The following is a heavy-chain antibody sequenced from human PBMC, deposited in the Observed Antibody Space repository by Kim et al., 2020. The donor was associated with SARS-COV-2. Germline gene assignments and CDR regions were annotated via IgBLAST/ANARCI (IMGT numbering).Heavy chain of an antibody. V-gene: IGHV3-23*01. J-gene: IGHJ3*02. Sequence: ADSVKVRFTISRDNSTNTLYLQMNSLRAEDTAVYYCAKELVVVMEDAFDIWGQGTMVTVSS. D-gene: IGHD3-22*01. CDR3: AKELVVVMEDAFDI.